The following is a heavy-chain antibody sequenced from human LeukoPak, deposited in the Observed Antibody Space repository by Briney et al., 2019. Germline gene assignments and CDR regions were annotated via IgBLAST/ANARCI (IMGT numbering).Heavy chain of an antibody. CDR2: INSNSGDS. D-gene: IGHD2-21*01. CDR3: ARDAYRGSETFDS. CDR1: GYSFTAYH. Sequence: ASVKVSCKPSGYSFTAYHIHWVRQAPGHGLEWMGGINSNSGDSYFGQKFQGRVTVTRDTSISTVYMELSRLTSDDTAIYFCARDAYRGSETFDSWGQGTLVTVSS. V-gene: IGHV1-2*02. J-gene: IGHJ4*02.